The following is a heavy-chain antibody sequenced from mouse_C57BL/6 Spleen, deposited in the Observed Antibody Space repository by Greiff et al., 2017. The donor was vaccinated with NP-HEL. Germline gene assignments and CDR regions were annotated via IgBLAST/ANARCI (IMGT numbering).Heavy chain of an antibody. CDR2: ISYSGST. V-gene: IGHV3-1*01. D-gene: IGHD1-1*01. CDR3: ARDRDGSSMDY. J-gene: IGHJ4*01. Sequence: VQLQQSGPGMVKPSQSLSLTCTVTGYSITSGYDWHWIRHFPGNKQEWMGYISYSGSTNYNPSLKSRISITHDTSKNHFFLKLNSVTTEDTATYYCARDRDGSSMDYWGQGTSVTVSS. CDR1: GYSITSGYD.